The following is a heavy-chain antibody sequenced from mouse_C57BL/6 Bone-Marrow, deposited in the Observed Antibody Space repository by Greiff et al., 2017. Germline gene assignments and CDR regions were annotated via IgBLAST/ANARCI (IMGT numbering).Heavy chain of an antibody. CDR3: ARWGNGNYFAWFAY. CDR2: IDPSDSET. CDR1: GYTFTSYW. V-gene: IGHV1-52*01. Sequence: VQLQQPGAELVRPGSSVKLPCKASGYTFTSYWMHWVKQRPIQGLEWIGNIDPSDSETHYNQKFKDKATLTVDKSSSTAYMQLSSLTSEDSAVYYCARWGNGNYFAWFAYWGQGTLVTVSA. J-gene: IGHJ3*01. D-gene: IGHD2-1*01.